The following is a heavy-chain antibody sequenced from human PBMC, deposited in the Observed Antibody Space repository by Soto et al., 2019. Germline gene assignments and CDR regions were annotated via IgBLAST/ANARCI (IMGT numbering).Heavy chain of an antibody. V-gene: IGHV4-34*01. Sequence: PSETLSLTCAVYGGSFSGYYWSWIRQPPGKGLEWIGEINHSGSTNYNPSLKSRVTISVDTSKNQFSLELSSVTAADTAVYYCARGKGYYYGSGSHRYYYYMDVWGKGTTVTVSS. D-gene: IGHD3-10*01. CDR1: GGSFSGYY. CDR3: ARGKGYYYGSGSHRYYYYMDV. CDR2: INHSGST. J-gene: IGHJ6*03.